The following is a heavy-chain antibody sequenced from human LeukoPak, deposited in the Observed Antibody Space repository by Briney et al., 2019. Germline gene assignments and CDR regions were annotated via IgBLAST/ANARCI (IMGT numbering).Heavy chain of an antibody. CDR2: IYSGGST. V-gene: IGHV3-53*01. D-gene: IGHD4-17*01. CDR1: GFTVSSNY. Sequence: GGSLRPSCAASGFTVSSNYMSWVRQAPGKGLEWVSVIYSGGSTYYADSVKGRFTISRDNSKNTPYLQMNSLRAEDTAVYYCARGKNGYGEIIDYWGQGTLVTVSS. CDR3: ARGKNGYGEIIDY. J-gene: IGHJ4*02.